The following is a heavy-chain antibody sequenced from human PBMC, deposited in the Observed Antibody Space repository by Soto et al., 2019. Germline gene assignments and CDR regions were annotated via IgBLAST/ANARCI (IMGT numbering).Heavy chain of an antibody. J-gene: IGHJ4*02. CDR3: AKVWGHFDY. CDR2: ISGGGGST. D-gene: IGHD3-16*01. Sequence: GGSLRLSCAASGFTFSSYAMSWVRQAPGKGLEWVSTISGGGGSTYYAASVKGRFTISRDNSKNTLYLEMNSLRVEDTAVYYCAKVWGHFDYWGQGTLVTVSS. V-gene: IGHV3-23*01. CDR1: GFTFSSYA.